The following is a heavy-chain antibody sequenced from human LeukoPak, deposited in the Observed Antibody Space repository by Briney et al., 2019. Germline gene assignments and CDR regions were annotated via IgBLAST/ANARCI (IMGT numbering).Heavy chain of an antibody. J-gene: IGHJ2*01. CDR3: ARQGFWSGYIPDWYFDL. D-gene: IGHD3-3*01. V-gene: IGHV4-59*01. CDR2: NCYSGST. CDR1: GGSISSYY. Sequence: SGTLSLTCTVSGGSISSYYWSWVRQPPGKGLEWIGYNCYSGSTNYYPSLKSRVTISVDTSKNQFSLKLSSVTAADTAVYYCARQGFWSGYIPDWYFDLWGRGTLVTVSS.